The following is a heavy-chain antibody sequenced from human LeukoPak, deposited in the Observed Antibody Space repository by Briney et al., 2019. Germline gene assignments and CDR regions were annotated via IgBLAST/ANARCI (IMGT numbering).Heavy chain of an antibody. CDR3: ARPYYDSSGNFDY. D-gene: IGHD3-22*01. CDR1: GFTFSSYS. CDR2: ISSSSSYI. V-gene: IGHV3-21*01. Sequence: GGXXXLSCAASGFTFSSYSMNWVRQAPGXXLXXVSSISSSSSYIYYADSVKGRFTISRDNAKNSLYLQMNSLRAEDTAVYYCARPYYDSSGNFDYWGQGTLVTVSS. J-gene: IGHJ4*02.